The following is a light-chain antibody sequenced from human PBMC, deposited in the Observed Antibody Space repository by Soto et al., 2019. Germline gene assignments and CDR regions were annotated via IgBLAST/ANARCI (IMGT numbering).Light chain of an antibody. CDR3: QQSYSTPSCT. V-gene: IGKV1-39*01. CDR1: QSISSY. Sequence: DIQMTQSPSSLSASVGDRVTITCRASQSISSYLNWYQQKPGKAPKLLIYAASSLQSGVPSRFSGSGSGTDFTLPTSSLQHEEFSTYYCQQSYSTPSCTFGQGTRLEIK. CDR2: AAS. J-gene: IGKJ5*01.